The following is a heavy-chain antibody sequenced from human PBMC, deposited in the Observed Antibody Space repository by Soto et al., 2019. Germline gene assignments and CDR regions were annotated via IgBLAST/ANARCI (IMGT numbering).Heavy chain of an antibody. CDR1: GFTFSNAW. CDR3: TTGLSNGYYNFDY. CDR2: IKGEADGGTT. Sequence: LRLSCAASGFTFSNAWMSWVRQAPGKGLEWVGRIKGEADGGTTDYAAPVKGRITISRDHSKDTLYLQMNSLKTEDTAVYYCTTGLSNGYYNFDYWGQGTPVTVS. D-gene: IGHD3-22*01. V-gene: IGHV3-15*01. J-gene: IGHJ4*02.